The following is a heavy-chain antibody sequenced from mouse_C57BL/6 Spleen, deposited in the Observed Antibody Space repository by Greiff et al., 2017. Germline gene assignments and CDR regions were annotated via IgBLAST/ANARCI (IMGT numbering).Heavy chain of an antibody. D-gene: IGHD1-1*01. V-gene: IGHV5-9*04. CDR1: GFTFSSST. CDR2: ISGGGGNT. CDR3: ARPYYYGSSPFAY. J-gene: IGHJ3*01. Sequence: EVQLVESGGGLVKPGGSLKLSCAASGFTFSSSTMSWVRQTPEKRLEWVATISGGGGNTYYPDSVKGRFTISRDNAKNTLYLQMSSLRSEDTAVYYGARPYYYGSSPFAYWGQGTLVTVSA.